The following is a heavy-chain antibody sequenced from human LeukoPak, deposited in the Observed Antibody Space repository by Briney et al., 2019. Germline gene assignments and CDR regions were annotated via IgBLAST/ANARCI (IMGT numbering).Heavy chain of an antibody. D-gene: IGHD3-10*01. CDR2: IKQDGSEK. CDR1: GFTFSSYW. Sequence: PGGSLRLSCAASGFTFSSYWMSWVRQAPGKGLEWVANIKQDGSEKYYVDSVKGRFTISRDNAKNSLYLQMNSLRAEDTAVYYCARESRRYGSGSYPPDYWGRGTLVTVSS. V-gene: IGHV3-7*01. J-gene: IGHJ4*02. CDR3: ARESRRYGSGSYPPDY.